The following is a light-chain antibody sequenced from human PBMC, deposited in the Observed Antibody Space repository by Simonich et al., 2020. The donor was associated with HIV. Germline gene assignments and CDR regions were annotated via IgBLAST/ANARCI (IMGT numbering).Light chain of an antibody. V-gene: IGKV4-1*01. Sequence: DIVMTQSPDSLTVSLGERATIHCKSSQSVLSSSNNKNYLTWYQQKPGQPPKRLIYWASTRESGVPDRFSGSGSGTDFTLTITSLQAEDVAVYFCQQYYSTPLTFGGGTKVEIK. CDR3: QQYYSTPLT. J-gene: IGKJ4*01. CDR2: WAS. CDR1: QSVLSSSNNKNY.